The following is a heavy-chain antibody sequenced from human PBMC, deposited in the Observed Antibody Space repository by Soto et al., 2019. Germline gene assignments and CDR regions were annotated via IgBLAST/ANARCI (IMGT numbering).Heavy chain of an antibody. CDR2: IYPGDSET. CDR3: ASSPYEYRYYDGMDV. Sequence: EVQLVQSGPEVKKPGESLKISCKGSGYSFTSYWIAWVRQMPGKGLEWMGIIYPGDSETRYSPSFQGQVTISADKSISTAYLQWSSLKASDTAMYYCASSPYEYRYYDGMDVWGQGTTVTVSS. D-gene: IGHD3-16*01. J-gene: IGHJ6*02. V-gene: IGHV5-51*01. CDR1: GYSFTSYW.